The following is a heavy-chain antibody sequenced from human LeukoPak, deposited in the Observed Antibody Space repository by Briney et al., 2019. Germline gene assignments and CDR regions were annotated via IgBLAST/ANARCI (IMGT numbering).Heavy chain of an antibody. CDR1: GDSISGSSYY. J-gene: IGHJ4*02. Sequence: SETLSLTCTVSGDSISGSSYYWGWIRQPLGKGLVWIGSTFYNGSTYYNLSLQSRVTISVDTSKNQFSLKLSSVTAADTAVYYCARDHYDSSGYPFDYWGQGTLVTVSS. CDR3: ARDHYDSSGYPFDY. V-gene: IGHV4-39*07. CDR2: TFYNGST. D-gene: IGHD3-22*01.